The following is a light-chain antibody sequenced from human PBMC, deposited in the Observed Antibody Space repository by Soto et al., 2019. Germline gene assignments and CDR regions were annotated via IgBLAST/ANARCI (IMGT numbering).Light chain of an antibody. Sequence: QSALTQPPSASGSPGKSVTISCTGTSSDVGAYNYVSWYQQHAGKAPKLVIYEVTKRPSGVPDRFSGSKSANTASLTVSGLQAVDEADYYCSSFASSNTWVFGGGTKLTVL. CDR1: SSDVGAYNY. J-gene: IGLJ3*02. V-gene: IGLV2-8*01. CDR3: SSFASSNTWV. CDR2: EVT.